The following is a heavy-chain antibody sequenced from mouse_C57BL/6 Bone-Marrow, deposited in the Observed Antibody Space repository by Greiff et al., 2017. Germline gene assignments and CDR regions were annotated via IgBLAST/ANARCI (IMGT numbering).Heavy chain of an antibody. CDR1: GFSFNTYA. V-gene: IGHV10-1*01. Sequence: EVQLVESGGGLVQPKGSLKLSCAASGFSFNTYAMNWVRQAPGKGLEWVARIRSKSNNYATYYADSVKDRFTISRDDSESMLYLQMNNLKTEDTAMYYCGRLGYYGSSYGAEYFDVWGTGTTVTVSS. CDR2: IRSKSNNYAT. J-gene: IGHJ1*03. D-gene: IGHD1-1*01. CDR3: GRLGYYGSSYGAEYFDV.